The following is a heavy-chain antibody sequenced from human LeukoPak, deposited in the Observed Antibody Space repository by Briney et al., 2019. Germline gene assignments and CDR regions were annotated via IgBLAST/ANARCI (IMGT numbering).Heavy chain of an antibody. J-gene: IGHJ4*02. CDR2: ISGYNGNT. CDR1: GYSFTSHG. CDR3: ARQVDTTMALPDY. Sequence: ASVKVSCKASGYSFTSHGISWVRQAPGQGLEWMGWISGYNGNTNYARKFQGRVTMTTDTSTSTAYMELRSLRSDDTAIYYCARQVDTTMALPDYWGQGTLVTVSS. D-gene: IGHD5-18*01. V-gene: IGHV1-18*01.